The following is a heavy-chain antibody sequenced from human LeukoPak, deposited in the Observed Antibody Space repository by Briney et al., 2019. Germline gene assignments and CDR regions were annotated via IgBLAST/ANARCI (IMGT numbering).Heavy chain of an antibody. CDR1: VFSFSSYS. V-gene: IGHV3-48*01. Sequence: PGWALRLSCAASVFSFSSYSMNWVRPAPPRGVEWVSYINSSSSTIYYADSVKGRFTISRDNSKNTLYLQMNGLRAEDTAVYYCTKGVIVVVPAARGFEYWGQGTRVTVSS. D-gene: IGHD2-2*01. CDR2: INSSSSTI. J-gene: IGHJ4*02. CDR3: TKGVIVVVPAARGFEY.